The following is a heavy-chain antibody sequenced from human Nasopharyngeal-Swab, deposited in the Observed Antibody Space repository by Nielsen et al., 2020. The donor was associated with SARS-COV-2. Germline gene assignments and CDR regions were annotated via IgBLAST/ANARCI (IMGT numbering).Heavy chain of an antibody. J-gene: IGHJ3*02. CDR2: INPNSGGT. Sequence: ASVKVSCKASGYTFTGYYMHWVRQAPGQGLEWMGWINPNSGGTNYAQKFQGRVTMTRDTSISTAYMELSRLRSDDTAVNYCARGSAVAGLGMRDAFDIWGQGTMVTVSS. V-gene: IGHV1-2*02. CDR3: ARGSAVAGLGMRDAFDI. D-gene: IGHD6-19*01. CDR1: GYTFTGYY.